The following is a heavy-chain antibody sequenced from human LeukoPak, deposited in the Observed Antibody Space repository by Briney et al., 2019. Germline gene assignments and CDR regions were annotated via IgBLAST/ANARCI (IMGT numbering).Heavy chain of an antibody. J-gene: IGHJ5*02. CDR1: GGSISSGSYY. CDR2: IYTSGST. D-gene: IGHD5-12*01. Sequence: PSQTLSLTCTVSGGSISSGSYYWSWIRQPAGKGLEWIGRIYTSGSTNYNPSLKSRVTISVDTSKNQFSLKLSSVTAADTAVYYCARDPAVGWLRGWFDPWGQGTLVTVSS. CDR3: ARDPAVGWLRGWFDP. V-gene: IGHV4-61*02.